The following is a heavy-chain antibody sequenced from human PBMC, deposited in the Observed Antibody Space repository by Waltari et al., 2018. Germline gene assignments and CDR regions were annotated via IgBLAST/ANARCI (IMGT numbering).Heavy chain of an antibody. CDR2: INHSGST. J-gene: IGHJ5*02. CDR1: GGSFSGYY. CDR3: ARQVGTRQGWFDP. V-gene: IGHV4-34*01. Sequence: QVQLQQWGAGLLKPSETLSLTCAFYGGSFSGYYGSWTRQPPWKGLEWIGEINHSGSTNYNPSLKSRVTISVDTSKNQFSLKLSSVTAADTAVYYCARQVGTRQGWFDPWGQGTLVTVSS. D-gene: IGHD1-1*01.